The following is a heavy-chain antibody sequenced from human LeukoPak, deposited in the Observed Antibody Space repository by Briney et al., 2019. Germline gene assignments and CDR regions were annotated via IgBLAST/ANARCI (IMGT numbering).Heavy chain of an antibody. CDR2: ISSSGNTI. CDR1: GFTFSDQY. CDR3: ARGDGGSDSYYMDY. J-gene: IGHJ4*02. V-gene: IGHV3-11*01. Sequence: GGSLRLSCAASGFTFSDQYLSWIRQAPGKGLEWTSYISSSGNTIYYAHSVKGRFTISRDNAKNSLFLQMNSLRAEDTAVYYCARGDGGSDSYYMDYWGQGTLVTVSS. D-gene: IGHD3-10*01.